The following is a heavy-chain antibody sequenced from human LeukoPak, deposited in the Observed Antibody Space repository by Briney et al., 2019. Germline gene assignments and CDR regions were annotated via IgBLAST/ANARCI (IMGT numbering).Heavy chain of an antibody. CDR1: GFTVGSYY. Sequence: PGGSLRLSCAASGFTVGSYYMNWVRQAPGKGLEWVSVIYSGGSTSSADSVKGRFTISRDNSKNTLYLQMNSLRADDTAVYYCAGSTTVAYYWGQGTLVTVSS. CDR2: IYSGGST. V-gene: IGHV3-53*01. CDR3: AGSTTVAYY. J-gene: IGHJ4*02. D-gene: IGHD4-23*01.